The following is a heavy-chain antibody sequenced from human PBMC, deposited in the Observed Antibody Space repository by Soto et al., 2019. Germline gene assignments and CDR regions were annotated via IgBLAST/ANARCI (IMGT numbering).Heavy chain of an antibody. CDR3: ARGDCSSTSCYEWPMDI. CDR2: IIPILGIA. Sequence: SVKVSCKASGGTFSSYTISWVRQAPGQGLEWMGRIIPILGIANYAQKFQGRVTITADKSTSTAYMELSSLRSEDTAVYYCARGDCSSTSCYEWPMDIWGKGTTVTVSS. D-gene: IGHD2-2*01. V-gene: IGHV1-69*02. J-gene: IGHJ6*03. CDR1: GGTFSSYT.